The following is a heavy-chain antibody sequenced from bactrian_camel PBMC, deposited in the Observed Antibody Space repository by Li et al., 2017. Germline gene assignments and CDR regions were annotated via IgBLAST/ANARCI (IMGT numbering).Heavy chain of an antibody. V-gene: IGHV3S40*01. Sequence: VQLVESGGGLVQPGGSLRLSCAASGFTFSNYAMNWVRQAPGKGLEWISAINFGGGSTYYADSVKGRFTIPRDVANGVVYLQMDSLRPEDSALYYCARGGTLESGARGPRSPSP. CDR3: ARGGTLES. CDR2: INFGGGST. CDR1: GFTFSNYA. J-gene: IGHJ6*01.